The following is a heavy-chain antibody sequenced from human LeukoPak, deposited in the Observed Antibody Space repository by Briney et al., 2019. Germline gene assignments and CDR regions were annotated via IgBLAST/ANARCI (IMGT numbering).Heavy chain of an antibody. D-gene: IGHD6-19*01. CDR2: ISATSSYI. CDR1: GFTFSSYS. J-gene: IGHJ3*02. Sequence: GGTLRLSCAASGFTFSSYSINWVRHPPAPGLELVSSISATSSYIYYADSARGRFTISRDNAKNSLYLQMNSLRAEDTAVYYCARDKTEQWLVLEAFDIWGQGTVVTVSS. V-gene: IGHV3-21*01. CDR3: ARDKTEQWLVLEAFDI.